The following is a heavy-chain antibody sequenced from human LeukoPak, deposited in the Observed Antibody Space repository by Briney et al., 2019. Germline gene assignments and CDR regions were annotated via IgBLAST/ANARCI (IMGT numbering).Heavy chain of an antibody. CDR2: IWDDGITK. D-gene: IGHD5-12*01. CDR1: GFTFSSYG. Sequence: GGSLRLSCAASGFTFSSYGMHWVRHAPGKGLEWVAVIWDDGITKHYADSVKGRFTISRDNSKNTLYLQMNSLRAEDTAVYYCARGKASGGYSGYGLDAFDMWGQGTMVTVSS. J-gene: IGHJ3*02. V-gene: IGHV3-33*01. CDR3: ARGKASGGYSGYGLDAFDM.